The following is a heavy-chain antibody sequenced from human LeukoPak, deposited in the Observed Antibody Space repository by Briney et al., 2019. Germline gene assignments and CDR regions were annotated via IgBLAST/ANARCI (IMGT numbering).Heavy chain of an antibody. Sequence: ASVKVSCKASGYTFTSYGISWVRQAPGQGLEWMGWISAYNSNTNYAQKLQGRVTMTTDTSTSTAYMELRSLRSDDTAVYYCARVPPIYCSGGSCPPIHNWFDPWGQGTLVTVSS. CDR2: ISAYNSNT. CDR3: ARVPPIYCSGGSCPPIHNWFDP. J-gene: IGHJ5*02. CDR1: GYTFTSYG. V-gene: IGHV1-18*01. D-gene: IGHD2-15*01.